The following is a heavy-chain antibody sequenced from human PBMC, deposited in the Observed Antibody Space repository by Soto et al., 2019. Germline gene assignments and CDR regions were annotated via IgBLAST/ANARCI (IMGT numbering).Heavy chain of an antibody. V-gene: IGHV4-39*01. Sequence: QLQLQESGPGLVKPSETLSLTCTVSGGSISSSSYYWGWIRQPPGKGLEWIGSIYYIGSTYYNPSLKSRVTISVDTSKNQFSLKLSSVTAADTAVYYCARNPYCSGGSCYQASGYYYYMDVWGKGTTVTVSS. CDR1: GGSISSSSYY. D-gene: IGHD2-15*01. CDR2: IYYIGST. CDR3: ARNPYCSGGSCYQASGYYYYMDV. J-gene: IGHJ6*03.